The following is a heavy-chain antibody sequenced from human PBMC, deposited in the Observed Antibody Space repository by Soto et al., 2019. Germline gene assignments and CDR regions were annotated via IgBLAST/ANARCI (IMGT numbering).Heavy chain of an antibody. CDR3: ARELERRFGYYYGMDV. V-gene: IGHV1-8*01. Sequence: SVKVSCKAAGYTFTSYDINWVRQATGQGLEWMGWMNPNSGNTGYAQKFQGRVTMTRNTSISTAYMELSSLRSEDTAVYYCARELERRFGYYYGMDVWGRGTSV. CDR1: GYTFTSYD. CDR2: MNPNSGNT. D-gene: IGHD1-1*01. J-gene: IGHJ6*02.